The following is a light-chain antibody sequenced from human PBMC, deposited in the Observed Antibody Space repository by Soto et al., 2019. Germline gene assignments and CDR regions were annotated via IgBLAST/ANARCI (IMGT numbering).Light chain of an antibody. CDR3: QSYDSSLNYV. CDR1: SSSIGAGYD. J-gene: IGLJ1*01. V-gene: IGLV1-40*01. CDR2: GNN. Sequence: QSVLTQPPSVSGSPGQRVTISCPGSSSSIGAGYDVHWYQQLPGTAPKLLIYGNNNRPSGVPDRFSGSKSGTSASLAITGLQAEDEADYYCQSYDSSLNYVFGTGTKLTVL.